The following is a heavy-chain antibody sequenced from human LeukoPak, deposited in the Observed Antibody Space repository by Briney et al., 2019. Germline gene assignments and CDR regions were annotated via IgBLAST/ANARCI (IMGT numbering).Heavy chain of an antibody. J-gene: IGHJ4*02. V-gene: IGHV3-64D*09. CDR1: GFTFSDFA. CDR2: ISNNGGST. CDR3: VKGELPGAFDY. D-gene: IGHD1-26*01. Sequence: GGSLRLSCAASGFTFSDFAIHWVRQAPGKGLEFVSGISNNGGSTYSADSVKGRFTISRDNSKNTVYLQMRGLRDEDTAVYYCVKGELPGAFDYWGQGTLVTVSS.